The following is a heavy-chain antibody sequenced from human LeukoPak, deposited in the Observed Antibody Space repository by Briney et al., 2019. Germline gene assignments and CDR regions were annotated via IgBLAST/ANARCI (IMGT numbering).Heavy chain of an antibody. CDR1: GFSFDNYA. CDR3: ARDNVGATPFDY. J-gene: IGHJ4*02. D-gene: IGHD1-26*01. Sequence: GGSLRLSCAASGFSFDNYAMHWVRQAPGKGLEWVSLITGDGGSTYYADSVKGRFTISRDNARKSLYLQMNSLRDEDTAVYYCARDNVGATPFDYWGQGTLVTVSS. V-gene: IGHV3-43*02. CDR2: ITGDGGST.